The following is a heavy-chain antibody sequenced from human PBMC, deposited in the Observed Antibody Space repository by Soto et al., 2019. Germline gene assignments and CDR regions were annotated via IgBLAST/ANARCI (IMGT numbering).Heavy chain of an antibody. Sequence: LRLSCAASGFTFSSYAMYWVRQAPGKGLEWVAIISYDGSNKYYADSVKGRFTISRDNSKNMLYLQMNSLRAEDTAVYYCARELSFNSGWYPMLGYWRQGTLVTVSS. CDR1: GFTFSSYA. V-gene: IGHV3-30-3*01. J-gene: IGHJ4*02. CDR2: ISYDGSNK. D-gene: IGHD6-19*01. CDR3: ARELSFNSGWYPMLGY.